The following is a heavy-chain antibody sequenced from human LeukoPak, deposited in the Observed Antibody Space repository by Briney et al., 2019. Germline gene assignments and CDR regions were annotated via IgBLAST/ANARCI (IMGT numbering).Heavy chain of an antibody. CDR2: IIPILGTA. CDR3: ARDQRGIPGEPFYYYYYMDV. V-gene: IGHV1-69*13. J-gene: IGHJ6*03. Sequence: SVKVSCKASGGTFSSYAISWVRQAPGQGLEWMGGIIPILGTANYAQKFQGRVTITADESTSTAYMELSSLRSEDTAVYYCARDQRGIPGEPFYYYYYMDVWGKGTTVTVSS. D-gene: IGHD7-27*01. CDR1: GGTFSSYA.